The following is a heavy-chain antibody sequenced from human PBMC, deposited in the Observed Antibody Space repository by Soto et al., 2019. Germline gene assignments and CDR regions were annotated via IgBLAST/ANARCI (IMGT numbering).Heavy chain of an antibody. J-gene: IGHJ3*02. CDR1: GYTFTSYY. CDR3: ARVYAGAGSGNDNSGAFDM. D-gene: IGHD3-3*01. CDR2: INPSGGST. Sequence: QVQLVQSGAEVKKPGASVKVSCKASGYTFTSYYMHWVRQAPGQGLEWLGRINPSGGSTDNAQKGQGRVTMTRDTSTSTVYMELSSLRSEDTAVYYCARVYAGAGSGNDNSGAFDMWGQGTMVTVSS. V-gene: IGHV1-46*03.